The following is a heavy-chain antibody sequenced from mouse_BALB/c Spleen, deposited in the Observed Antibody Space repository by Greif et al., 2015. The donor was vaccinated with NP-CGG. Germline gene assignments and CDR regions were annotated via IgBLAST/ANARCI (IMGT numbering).Heavy chain of an antibody. CDR2: IWSDGST. V-gene: IGHV2-6-2*01. J-gene: IGHJ4*01. CDR1: GFSLTYYG. Sequence: VQVVESGPDLVAPSQSLSITCTVSGFSLTYYGVHWIRQPPGKGLEWLVVIWSDGSTTSDSALKSRLSISKDNSKSQVFLKMDRLQTDDTALYYCARQLSYGMDYWGQGTSVTVSS. CDR3: ARQLSYGMDY.